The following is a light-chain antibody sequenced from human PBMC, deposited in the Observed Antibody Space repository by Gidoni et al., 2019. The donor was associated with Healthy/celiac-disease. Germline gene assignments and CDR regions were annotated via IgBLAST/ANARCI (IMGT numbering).Light chain of an antibody. Sequence: EIVLTQSPATLSLSPGERATLSCRASQSVSSYLAWYQQKPGQAPRLLIYDASNRATGIPARFSGSGSGTDFTLTISSLEPEDFAVYYCQQRSNWPPVPFXQXTRLEIK. J-gene: IGKJ5*01. V-gene: IGKV3-11*01. CDR2: DAS. CDR3: QQRSNWPPVP. CDR1: QSVSSY.